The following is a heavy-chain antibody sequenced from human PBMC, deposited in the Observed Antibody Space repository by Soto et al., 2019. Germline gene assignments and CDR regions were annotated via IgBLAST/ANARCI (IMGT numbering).Heavy chain of an antibody. Sequence: QLQLQESGPGLVKPSETLSLTCTVSGGSISSSSYYWGWIRQPPGKGLEWIGSIYYSGSTYYNPSLRSRVAMSVDTSKNQFSLKLSSVTAADTAVYYCARHMGTVTRMNWFDPWGQGTLVTVSS. CDR3: ARHMGTVTRMNWFDP. V-gene: IGHV4-39*01. CDR1: GGSISSSSYY. J-gene: IGHJ5*02. D-gene: IGHD4-17*01. CDR2: IYYSGST.